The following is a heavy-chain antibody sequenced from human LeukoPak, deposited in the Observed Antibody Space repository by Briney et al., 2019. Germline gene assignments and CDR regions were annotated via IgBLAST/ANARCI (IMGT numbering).Heavy chain of an antibody. Sequence: GGPLRLSCAASGFTFSSYDMHWVRQAPGKGLEWVAVIWYDGSNKYYADSVKGRFTISRDNSKNTLYLQMNSLRAEDTAVYYCARDSDTLYDYVWGTVDYWGQGTLVTVSS. CDR2: IWYDGSNK. CDR1: GFTFSSYD. CDR3: ARDSDTLYDYVWGTVDY. D-gene: IGHD3-16*01. V-gene: IGHV3-33*01. J-gene: IGHJ4*02.